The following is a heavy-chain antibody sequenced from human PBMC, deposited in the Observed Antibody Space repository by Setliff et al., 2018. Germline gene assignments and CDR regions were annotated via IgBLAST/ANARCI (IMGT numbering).Heavy chain of an antibody. CDR1: GGSVGNSFYY. CDR2: INHSGST. D-gene: IGHD7-27*01. V-gene: IGHV4-34*01. J-gene: IGHJ3*02. Sequence: SETLSLTCTVSGGSVGNSFYYWSWIRQPPGKGLEWIGEINHSGSTNYNPSLKSRVTISVDTSKNQFSLKLSSVTAADTAVYYCARGRLGIFLNAFDIWGQGTMVTVSS. CDR3: ARGRLGIFLNAFDI.